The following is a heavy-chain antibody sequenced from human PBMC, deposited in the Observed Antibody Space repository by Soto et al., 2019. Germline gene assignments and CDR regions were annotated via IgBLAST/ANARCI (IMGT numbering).Heavy chain of an antibody. CDR3: ASQHRGAAAAGDY. D-gene: IGHD6-25*01. V-gene: IGHV1-69*02. CDR1: GGTFSSYT. Sequence: QVQLVQSGAEVKKPGSSVKVSCKASGGTFSSYTISWVRQAPGQGLEWMGRIIPILGIANYAQKFQGRVTITADKSTSTAYRELSSLRSEDTAVYYCASQHRGAAAAGDYWGQGTLVTVSS. J-gene: IGHJ4*02. CDR2: IIPILGIA.